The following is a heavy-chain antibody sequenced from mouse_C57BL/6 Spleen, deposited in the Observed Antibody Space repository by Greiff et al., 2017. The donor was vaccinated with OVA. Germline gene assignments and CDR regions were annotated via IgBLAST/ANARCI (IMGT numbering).Heavy chain of an antibody. Sequence: QVQLQQPGAELVRPGTSVKLSCKASGYTFTSYWMHWVKQRPGQGLEWIGVIDPSDSYTNYNQKFKGKATLTVDTSSSTAYMQLSSLTSEDSAVYDCARREGNYDAMDYWGQGTSVTVSS. J-gene: IGHJ4*01. D-gene: IGHD2-1*01. CDR2: IDPSDSYT. CDR3: ARREGNYDAMDY. CDR1: GYTFTSYW. V-gene: IGHV1-59*01.